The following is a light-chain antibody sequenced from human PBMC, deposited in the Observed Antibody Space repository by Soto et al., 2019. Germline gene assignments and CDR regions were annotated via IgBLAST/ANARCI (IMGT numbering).Light chain of an antibody. CDR1: QSVGSW. Sequence: DIQMTQSPSTLSASVGDRVTITCRASQSVGSWLAWYQQKPGKAPKLLIYKASRLESGVPSRFSGSESGTEFTLTISNLQRDDFATYYCEQYHKFWTFGQGTKVEIK. CDR2: KAS. CDR3: EQYHKFWT. J-gene: IGKJ1*01. V-gene: IGKV1-5*03.